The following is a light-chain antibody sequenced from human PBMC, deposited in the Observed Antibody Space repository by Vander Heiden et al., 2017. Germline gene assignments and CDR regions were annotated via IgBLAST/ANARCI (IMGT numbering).Light chain of an antibody. Sequence: DIQMTPSPSSLSASVGDRVTITCQASQDISNYLNWYQQKPGKAPKLLIYDASKLETGGPSRFSGSGSGTDFTFTISSLQPEDIATYYCQQYENLPLTFGGGTKVEIK. CDR2: DAS. CDR1: QDISNY. CDR3: QQYENLPLT. J-gene: IGKJ4*01. V-gene: IGKV1-33*01.